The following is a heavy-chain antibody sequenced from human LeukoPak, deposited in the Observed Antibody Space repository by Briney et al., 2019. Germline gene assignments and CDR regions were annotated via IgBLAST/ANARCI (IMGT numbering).Heavy chain of an antibody. V-gene: IGHV3-21*01. CDR3: ARDMVRGVIIPGPADY. J-gene: IGHJ4*02. CDR1: GFTFSTYN. Sequence: GGALRLSCAASGFTFSTYNMNWVRQAPGKGLEGVSSISSSSSYIYYADSVKGRFTISRDNAKNSLYLQMNSLRAEDTAVYYCARDMVRGVIIPGPADYWGQGTLVTVSS. D-gene: IGHD3-10*01. CDR2: ISSSSSYI.